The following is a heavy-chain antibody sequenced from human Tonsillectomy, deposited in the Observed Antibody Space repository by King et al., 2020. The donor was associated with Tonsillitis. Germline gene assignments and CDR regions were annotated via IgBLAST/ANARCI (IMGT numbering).Heavy chain of an antibody. CDR2: INWNSGNI. CDR3: AKGDGPYCSSTSCLFDY. V-gene: IGHV3-9*01. D-gene: IGHD2-2*01. Sequence: VQLVESGGGLVQPGRSLRLSCAASGFSFDDYAMHWVRQTPGKGLEWVSGINWNSGNIDYADSVKGRFTISRDNAKNSLYLRMNSLRPEDTALYYCAKGDGPYCSSTSCLFDYWGQGTLVTVSS. CDR1: GFSFDDYA. J-gene: IGHJ4*02.